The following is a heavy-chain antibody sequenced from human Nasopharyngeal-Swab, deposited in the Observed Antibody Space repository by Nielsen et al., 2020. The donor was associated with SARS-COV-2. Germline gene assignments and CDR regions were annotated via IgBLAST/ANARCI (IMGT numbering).Heavy chain of an antibody. J-gene: IGHJ6*02. V-gene: IGHV3-23*01. CDR1: GFTFSTYA. Sequence: GESLKISCAASGFTFSTYAMTWVRQTPGRGLEWVSTISVSGDYTYYADSAKGRFTISRDNSKNTLDLQMNSLRAEDTAMYYCAKDRDSGDDSGEYYHYYGMDVWGQGTSVTVS. CDR2: ISVSGDYT. D-gene: IGHD5-12*01. CDR3: AKDRDSGDDSGEYYHYYGMDV.